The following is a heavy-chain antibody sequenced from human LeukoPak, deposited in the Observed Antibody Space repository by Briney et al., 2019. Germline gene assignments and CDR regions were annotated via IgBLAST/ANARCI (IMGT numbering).Heavy chain of an antibody. J-gene: IGHJ4*02. D-gene: IGHD5-12*01. Sequence: ASVKVPCKASGYTFTGYYMHWVRQAPGQGLEWMGWMNPNSGNTGYAQKFQGRVTMTRNTSISTAYMELSSLRSEDTAVYYCARVGGHSGYEGLDYWGQGTLVTVSS. CDR3: ARVGGHSGYEGLDY. V-gene: IGHV1-8*02. CDR1: GYTFTGYY. CDR2: MNPNSGNT.